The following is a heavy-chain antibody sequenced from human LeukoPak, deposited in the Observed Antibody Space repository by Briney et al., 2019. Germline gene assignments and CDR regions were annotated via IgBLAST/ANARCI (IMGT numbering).Heavy chain of an antibody. D-gene: IGHD4-17*01. V-gene: IGHV4-59*11. J-gene: IGHJ5*02. CDR1: GGSISSHY. Sequence: SETLSLTCSVSGGSISSHYWSWIRQPPRKGLEWIGYIYYSGSTKYNPSLKSRVTISVDTSENQFSLKLSSVTAADTAVYYCARGGTTVTPGLLWFDPWGQGTLVTVSS. CDR3: ARGGTTVTPGLLWFDP. CDR2: IYYSGST.